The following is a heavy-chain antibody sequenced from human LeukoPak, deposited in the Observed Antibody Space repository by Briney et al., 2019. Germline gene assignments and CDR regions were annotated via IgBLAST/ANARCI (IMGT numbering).Heavy chain of an antibody. D-gene: IGHD1-1*01. CDR2: IKKDGSEE. J-gene: IGHJ5*02. V-gene: IGHV3-7*01. CDR1: GFIFSNYW. Sequence: GGSLRLSCTASGFIFSNYWMSWVRQAPGKGLEGVANIKKDGSEEYYVDSVKGRFTISRDNSKNTLYLQMNSLRAEDTAVYYCAKDLEWWNDLNWFDPWGQGTLVTVSS. CDR3: AKDLEWWNDLNWFDP.